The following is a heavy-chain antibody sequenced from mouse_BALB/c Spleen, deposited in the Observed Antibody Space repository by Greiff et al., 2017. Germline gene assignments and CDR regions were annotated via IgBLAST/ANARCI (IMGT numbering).Heavy chain of an antibody. D-gene: IGHD1-1*01. CDR1: GFTFSSYT. CDR3: ARHKITGVYFDY. CDR2: ISNGGGST. J-gene: IGHJ2*01. V-gene: IGHV5-12-2*01. Sequence: EVKLQESGGGLVQPGGSLKLSCAASGFTFSSYTMSWVRQTPEKRLEWVAYISNGGGSTYYPDTVKGRFTISRDNAKNTLYLQMSSLKSEDTAMYYCARHKITGVYFDYWGQGTTLTVSS.